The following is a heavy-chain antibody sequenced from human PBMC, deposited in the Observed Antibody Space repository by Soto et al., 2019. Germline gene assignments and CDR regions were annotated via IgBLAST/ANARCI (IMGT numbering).Heavy chain of an antibody. CDR3: ARRRNSGSYYDAFDI. V-gene: IGHV3-7*01. J-gene: IGHJ3*02. CDR1: GFTFSSYW. D-gene: IGHD1-26*01. Sequence: GGSLRLSCAASGFTFSSYWMSWVRQAPGKGLEWVANIKQDGSEKYYVDSVKGRFTISRDNAKNSLYLQMNSLRAEDTAVYYCARRRNSGSYYDAFDIGGQGTMVTVSS. CDR2: IKQDGSEK.